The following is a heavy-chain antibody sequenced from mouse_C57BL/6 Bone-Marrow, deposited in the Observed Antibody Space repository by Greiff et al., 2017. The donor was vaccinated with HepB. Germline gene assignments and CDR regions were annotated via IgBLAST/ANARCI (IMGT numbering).Heavy chain of an antibody. CDR3: ARRGNSYFDY. CDR1: GYTFTSYW. D-gene: IGHD2-1*01. V-gene: IGHV1-64*01. Sequence: QVQLKQPGAELVKPGASVKLSCKASGYTFTSYWMHWVKQRPGQGLEWIGMIHPNSGSTNYNEKFKSKATLTADKSSSTAYMQLSSLTSEDAAVYYCARRGNSYFDYWGKGTTLTVSS. CDR2: IHPNSGST. J-gene: IGHJ2*01.